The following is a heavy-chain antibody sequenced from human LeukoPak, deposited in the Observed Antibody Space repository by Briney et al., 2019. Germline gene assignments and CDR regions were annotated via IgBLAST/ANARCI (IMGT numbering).Heavy chain of an antibody. V-gene: IGHV4-34*01. Sequence: SETLSLTCAVYGGSLSGYYWSWIRQPPGKGLEWIGEINHSGSINYNPSLKSRVTISVDTSKNQLSLKLSSVTAADTAVYYCARAPVRGVKRRLSNDAFDIWGQGTMVTVSS. CDR1: GGSLSGYY. J-gene: IGHJ3*02. CDR2: INHSGSI. D-gene: IGHD3-10*01. CDR3: ARAPVRGVKRRLSNDAFDI.